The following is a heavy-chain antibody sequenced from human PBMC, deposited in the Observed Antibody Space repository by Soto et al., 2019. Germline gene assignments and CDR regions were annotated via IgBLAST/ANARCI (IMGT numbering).Heavy chain of an antibody. V-gene: IGHV3-23*01. D-gene: IGHD1-26*01. J-gene: IGHJ6*02. CDR3: AKERWEGDGMDV. CDR1: GFTFSSYA. CDR2: ISGSGGST. Sequence: EVQLLESGGGLVQPGGSLRLSCAASGFTFSSYAMSWFRQAPGKGLAWVSTISGSGGSTYYADSVKGRFTISRDNSKNTLYLQMNSLRAEDTAVYYCAKERWEGDGMDVWGQGTTVTVSS.